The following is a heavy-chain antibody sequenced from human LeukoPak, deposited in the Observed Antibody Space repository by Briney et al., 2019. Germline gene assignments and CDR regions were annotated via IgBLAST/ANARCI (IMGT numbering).Heavy chain of an antibody. D-gene: IGHD6-6*01. CDR1: GYTFTSYG. J-gene: IGHJ4*02. CDR2: ISAYNGNT. CDR3: ARGLWEGIAARPK. Sequence: ASVKVSCKASGYTFTSYGISWVRQAPGQGLEWMGWISAYNGNTSYAQKFQGRVTMTRDTSTSTVYMELSSLRSEDTAVYYCARGLWEGIAARPKWGQGTLVTVSS. V-gene: IGHV1-18*01.